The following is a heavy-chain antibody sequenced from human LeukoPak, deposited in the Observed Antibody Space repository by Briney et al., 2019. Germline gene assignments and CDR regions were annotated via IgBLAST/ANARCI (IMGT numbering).Heavy chain of an antibody. D-gene: IGHD1-26*01. CDR1: GFTSSSYS. J-gene: IGHJ4*02. Sequence: GGSLRLSCAAPGFTSSSYSMNWVRQAPGTGLEWVSSITSSGYIYYANSVQGRFTISRDNAKNSLYLQMNSLRAEDTAVYYCARDSGSYTPFDYWGQGTLVTVSS. CDR2: ITSSGYI. CDR3: ARDSGSYTPFDY. V-gene: IGHV3-21*01.